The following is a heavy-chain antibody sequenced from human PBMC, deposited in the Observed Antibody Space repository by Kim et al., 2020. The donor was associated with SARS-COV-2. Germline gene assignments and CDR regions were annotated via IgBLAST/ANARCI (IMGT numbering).Heavy chain of an antibody. CDR2: ISGNGETK. J-gene: IGHJ5*02. CDR3: VRASGLLPRS. D-gene: IGHD2-15*01. Sequence: GGSLRLSCAASGFTFDHSAMHWVRQAPGKGLEWVSLISGNGETKYYADSVEGRFTISIDNSKNSLYLQMNSLRTEDTALYYCVRASGLLPRSWGQGTLVTVS. V-gene: IGHV3-43*02. CDR1: GFTFDHSA.